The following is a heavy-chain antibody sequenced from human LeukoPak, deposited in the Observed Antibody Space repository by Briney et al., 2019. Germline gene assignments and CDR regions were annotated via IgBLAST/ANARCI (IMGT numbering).Heavy chain of an antibody. V-gene: IGHV1-2*02. D-gene: IGHD1-7*01. CDR3: ARDRLPYNWNYYDAFDI. CDR1: GYTFTGYY. CDR2: INPSSGGT. Sequence: GASVKVSCKASGYTFTGYYMHWVRQAPGQGLEWMGWINPSSGGTNYAQKFQGRVTMTRDTSISTAYMELSRLRSDDTAVYYCARDRLPYNWNYYDAFDIWGQGTMVTVSS. J-gene: IGHJ3*02.